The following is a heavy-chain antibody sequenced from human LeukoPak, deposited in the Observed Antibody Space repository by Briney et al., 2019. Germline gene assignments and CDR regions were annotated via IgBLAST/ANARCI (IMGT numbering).Heavy chain of an antibody. V-gene: IGHV3-48*03. CDR2: ISSIGRTI. Sequence: GGSLRLSCVASGFTFSGYEMNWVRRAPGKGLEWVSYISSIGRTIYYVDSVKGRFSISRDNADNSLFLQMNSLIAEDTAVYYCAGHTYTCRVWGQGNLVTVSS. CDR1: GFTFSGYE. CDR3: AGHTYTCRV. D-gene: IGHD2-15*01. J-gene: IGHJ4*02.